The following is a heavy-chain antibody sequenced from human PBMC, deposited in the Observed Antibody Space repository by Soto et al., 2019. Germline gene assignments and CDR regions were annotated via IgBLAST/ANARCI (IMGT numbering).Heavy chain of an antibody. D-gene: IGHD2-2*01. J-gene: IGHJ3*02. CDR2: IYYSGST. CDR3: ARPVIQDIVVVPAASVWYNDAFDI. Sequence: QLQLQESGPGLVKPSETLSLTCTVSGGSISSSSYYWGWIRQPPGKGLEWIGSIYYSGSTYYNPSLKSRVTISVDTSKNQFSLKLSSVTAADTAVYYCARPVIQDIVVVPAASVWYNDAFDIWGQGTMVTVSS. CDR1: GGSISSSSYY. V-gene: IGHV4-39*01.